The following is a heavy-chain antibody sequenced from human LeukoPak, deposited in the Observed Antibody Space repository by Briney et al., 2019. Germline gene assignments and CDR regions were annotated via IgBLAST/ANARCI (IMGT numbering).Heavy chain of an antibody. J-gene: IGHJ6*03. CDR2: IYYSGST. Sequence: MSSETLSLTCTVSGGSISSYYWSWIRQPPGKGLEWIGYIYYSGSTNYNPSLKSRVTISVDTSKNQFSLKLSSVTAADTAVYYCARVSGYRSRRNYYYYMDVWGKGTTVTVS. CDR3: ARVSGYRSRRNYYYYMDV. CDR1: GGSISSYY. D-gene: IGHD5-24*01. V-gene: IGHV4-59*01.